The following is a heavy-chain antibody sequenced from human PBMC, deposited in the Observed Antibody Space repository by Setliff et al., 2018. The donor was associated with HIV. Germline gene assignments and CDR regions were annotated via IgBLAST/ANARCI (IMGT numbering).Heavy chain of an antibody. Sequence: ASVKVSCKVSGYTLTELSMHWVRQAPGKGLEWMGGFDPEDGETIYAQKFQGRVTMTEDTSTDTAYMELSSLRSEDTAVYYCATARSKVCLGELSLFDYWGQGTLVTVSS. CDR2: FDPEDGET. CDR1: GYTLTELS. D-gene: IGHD3-16*02. V-gene: IGHV1-24*01. J-gene: IGHJ4*02. CDR3: ATARSKVCLGELSLFDY.